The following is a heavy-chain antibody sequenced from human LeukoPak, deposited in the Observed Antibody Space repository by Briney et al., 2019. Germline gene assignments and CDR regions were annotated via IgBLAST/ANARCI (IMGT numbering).Heavy chain of an antibody. D-gene: IGHD5-24*01. J-gene: IGHJ4*02. CDR3: ARGGRDGYNPFDY. CDR1: GFTVSSNY. Sequence: GGSLRLSCAASGFTVSSNYMSWVRQAPGKGLEWVSVIYSGGSTYYADSVKGRFTISRDNSKNTLYLQMNSLRAEDTAVYYCARGGRDGYNPFDYWGQGTLVTVSS. CDR2: IYSGGST. V-gene: IGHV3-53*01.